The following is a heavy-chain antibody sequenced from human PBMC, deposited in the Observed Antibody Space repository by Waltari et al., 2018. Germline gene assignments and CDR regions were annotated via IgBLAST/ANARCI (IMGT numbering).Heavy chain of an antibody. CDR2: IYYSGST. CDR1: GGSISSSSYY. CDR3: ARQAPAYYDFWSGYHPFDY. V-gene: IGHV4-39*01. Sequence: QLQLQESGPGLVKPSETLSLTCTVSGGSISSSSYYWGWIRQPPGKGLEWIGSIYYSGSTDYNPSLKSRVTISVDTSKNQFSLKLSSVTAADTAVYYCARQAPAYYDFWSGYHPFDYWGQGTLVTVSS. J-gene: IGHJ4*02. D-gene: IGHD3-3*01.